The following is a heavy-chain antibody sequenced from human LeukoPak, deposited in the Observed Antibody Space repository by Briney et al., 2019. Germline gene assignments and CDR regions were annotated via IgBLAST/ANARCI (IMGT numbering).Heavy chain of an antibody. Sequence: GGSLRFSCAASGFTFSSYSMNWVRQAPGKGLEWVSSISSSSSYIYYADSVKGRFTISRDNAKNSLYLQMNSLRAEDTAVYYCARDGVVGATYYYYGMDVWGQGTTVTVSS. J-gene: IGHJ6*02. D-gene: IGHD1-26*01. CDR2: ISSSSSYI. CDR3: ARDGVVGATYYYYGMDV. CDR1: GFTFSSYS. V-gene: IGHV3-21*04.